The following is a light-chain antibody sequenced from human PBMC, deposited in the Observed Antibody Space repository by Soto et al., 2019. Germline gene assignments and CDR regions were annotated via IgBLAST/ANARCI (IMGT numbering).Light chain of an antibody. V-gene: IGKV1-39*01. CDR1: QSISNY. CDR3: QETYSTPRTT. Sequence: DIQMTQSPSSLSASVGDRVTITCRASQSISNYLNWYQQKPGKAPNLLLYAASNLQSAVPSRFIGSGSGTDFTLTISNLQPEDFATYYCQETYSTPRTTFGPGTKVEI. CDR2: AAS. J-gene: IGKJ1*01.